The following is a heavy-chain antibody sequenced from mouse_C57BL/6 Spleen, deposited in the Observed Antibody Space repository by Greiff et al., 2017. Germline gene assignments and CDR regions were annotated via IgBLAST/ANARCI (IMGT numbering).Heavy chain of an antibody. CDR2: FHPYNDDT. V-gene: IGHV1-47*01. J-gene: IGHJ2*01. D-gene: IGHD2-4*01. Sequence: QVQLKESGAELVKPGASVKMSCKASGYTFTTYPIEWMKQNHGKSLEWIGNFHPYNDDTKYNEKFKGKATLTVEKSSSTVYLELSRLTSDDSAVYYCARRLRREGYFDYWGQGTTLTVSS. CDR3: ARRLRREGYFDY. CDR1: GYTFTTYP.